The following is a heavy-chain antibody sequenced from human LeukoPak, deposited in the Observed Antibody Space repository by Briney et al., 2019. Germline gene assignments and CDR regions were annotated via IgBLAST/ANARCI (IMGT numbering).Heavy chain of an antibody. D-gene: IGHD6-19*01. CDR1: GGAFSDYY. V-gene: IGHV4-34*01. CDR2: ITHSGST. Sequence: SETLSLTCGVSGGAFSDYYWSWIRQPPGKGLEWIGDITHSGSTNYNPSLKSRVTISVDTSKNQFSLKLTSATAADTALYYCATGGAGWFSDCWGQGTLVTVSS. CDR3: ATGGAGWFSDC. J-gene: IGHJ4*02.